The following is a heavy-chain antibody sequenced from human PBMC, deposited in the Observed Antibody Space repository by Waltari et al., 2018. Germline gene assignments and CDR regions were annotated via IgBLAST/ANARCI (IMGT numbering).Heavy chain of an antibody. CDR1: GLGFSNYW. Sequence: EVQLVESGGGLVQTGGSIRISCAASGLGFSNYWMDWVRQVPGTGLVWVARTNKDGSGTAYADFVEGRLTISRDNAKSTLHLQMTSLTAEDTAVYYCVREKDLGGTCVFDFWGRGTLVTVSS. D-gene: IGHD1-26*01. V-gene: IGHV3-74*01. CDR3: VREKDLGGTCVFDF. CDR2: TNKDGSGT. J-gene: IGHJ4*02.